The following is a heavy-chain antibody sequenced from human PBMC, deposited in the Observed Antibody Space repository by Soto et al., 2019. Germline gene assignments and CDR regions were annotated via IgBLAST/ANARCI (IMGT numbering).Heavy chain of an antibody. CDR2: MNANSGNA. V-gene: IGHV1-8*01. Sequence: QVQVVQSGAELKKPGASVKVSCKASGYTFTNYDINWVRQASGQGLEWMGWMNANSGNAAYAQKFQGRVTMTRNTSPRTEYTGRRRPRSEDTGVYYSVRSRRNCTNGVCYNFYGMDVWGQGTTVTVSS. CDR1: GYTFTNYD. J-gene: IGHJ6*02. CDR3: VRSRRNCTNGVCYNFYGMDV. D-gene: IGHD2-8*01.